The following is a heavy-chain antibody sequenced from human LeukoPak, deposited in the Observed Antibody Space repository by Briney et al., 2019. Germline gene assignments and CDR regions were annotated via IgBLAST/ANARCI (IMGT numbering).Heavy chain of an antibody. Sequence: PGGSLRLSCAASGFTFSSYAMSWVRQAPGKGLEWVSAISGSGGSTYYADSVEGRFTISRDNSKNTLYLQMNSLRAEDTAVYYCAKDRPPDIVVVTASDYWGQGTLVTVSS. CDR1: GFTFSSYA. J-gene: IGHJ4*02. CDR2: ISGSGGST. D-gene: IGHD2-21*02. CDR3: AKDRPPDIVVVTASDY. V-gene: IGHV3-23*01.